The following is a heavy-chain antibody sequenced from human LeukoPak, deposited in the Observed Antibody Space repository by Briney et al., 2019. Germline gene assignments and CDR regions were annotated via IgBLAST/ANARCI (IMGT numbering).Heavy chain of an antibody. Sequence: GGSLRLSCAASGFTFSSYWMHWVRQAPGKGLVWVSRINSDGSSTSYADSVKGRFTISRDNAKNTLYLQMNSLRAEDTAVYYCARVPVPYDILTGCYYYYGMDVWGQGTTVTVSS. J-gene: IGHJ6*02. D-gene: IGHD3-9*01. CDR2: INSDGSST. CDR1: GFTFSSYW. CDR3: ARVPVPYDILTGCYYYYGMDV. V-gene: IGHV3-74*01.